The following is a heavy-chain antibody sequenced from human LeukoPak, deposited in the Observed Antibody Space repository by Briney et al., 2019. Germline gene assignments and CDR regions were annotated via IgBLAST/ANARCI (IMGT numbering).Heavy chain of an antibody. CDR3: ARGQSLNDY. CDR2: INPNSGGA. CDR1: GYTFTEYY. Sequence: ASVKVSCKASGYTFTEYYMHWVRQAPGQGLEWMGWINPNSGGANYAENFQGRVTMTRDTPISTAYMELSSLRYDDTALYYCARGQSLNDYWGRGTLVTVSS. J-gene: IGHJ4*02. V-gene: IGHV1-2*02.